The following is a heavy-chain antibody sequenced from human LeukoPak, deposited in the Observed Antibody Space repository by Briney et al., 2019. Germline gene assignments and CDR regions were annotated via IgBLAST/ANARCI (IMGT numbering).Heavy chain of an antibody. D-gene: IGHD3-10*01. J-gene: IGHJ3*02. Sequence: SETLSLTCTVSGGSISSYYWSWIRQPPGKGLEWIGYIYYSGSTNYNPSLKSRVTISVDTSKNQFSLKLSSVTAADTAVYYCAREGPLWFGDNISAFDIWGQGTMVTVSS. V-gene: IGHV4-59*12. CDR2: IYYSGST. CDR3: AREGPLWFGDNISAFDI. CDR1: GGSISSYY.